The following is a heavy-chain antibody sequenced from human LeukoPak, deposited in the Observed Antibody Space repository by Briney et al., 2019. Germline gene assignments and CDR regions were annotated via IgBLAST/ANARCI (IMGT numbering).Heavy chain of an antibody. Sequence: GESLKISCKISGYRLTDNWIGWMRQVPGKGLEWLGLNYPGDSDTRYSPSFQGQVTFSMDMSINTAYLQWGGLKASDTAIYYCVRFGLTSSLDYWGQGTLVTVSS. D-gene: IGHD6-13*01. CDR1: GYRLTDNW. CDR2: NYPGDSDT. CDR3: VRFGLTSSLDY. J-gene: IGHJ4*02. V-gene: IGHV5-51*01.